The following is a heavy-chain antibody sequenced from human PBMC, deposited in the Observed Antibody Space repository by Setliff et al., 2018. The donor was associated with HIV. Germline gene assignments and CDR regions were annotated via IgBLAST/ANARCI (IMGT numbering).Heavy chain of an antibody. Sequence: LSLTCAVYGGSFSGYYWNWIRQSPGKGLEWIVEVNHNGNINYNPSLKSRVTVSVDTSKTQYSLKMISVTAADTAMYYCAISIVGVTSEMSWAQGTLVTVSS. V-gene: IGHV4-34*01. CDR1: GGSFSGYY. J-gene: IGHJ5*02. D-gene: IGHD2-21*02. CDR3: AISIVGVTSEMS. CDR2: VNHNGNI.